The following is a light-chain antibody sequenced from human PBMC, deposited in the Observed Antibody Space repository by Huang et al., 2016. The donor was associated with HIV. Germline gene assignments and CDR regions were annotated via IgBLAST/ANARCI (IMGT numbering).Light chain of an antibody. V-gene: IGKV1-5*01. CDR1: QSISSW. CDR3: QQYNSYPYT. Sequence: DIQMTQSPSTLSASVGDRVTITCRASQSISSWLAWYQQQEGKAPKLLIYDASSLESGVPSRFSGSGSGTEFTLTISSLQPENFAIYYCQQYNSYPYTFGQGTKLEIK. CDR2: DAS. J-gene: IGKJ2*01.